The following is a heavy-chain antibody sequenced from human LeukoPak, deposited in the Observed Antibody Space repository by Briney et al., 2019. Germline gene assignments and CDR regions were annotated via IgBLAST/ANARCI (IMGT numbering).Heavy chain of an antibody. CDR2: ITSGSSTI. CDR3: ARDLHYAFDI. CDR1: GFTFSNYD. J-gene: IGHJ3*02. Sequence: GGSLRLSCAASGFTFSNYDMSWVRQAPGKGLEWVSYITSGSSTIYYADSVKGRFTISRDNAKNSLYLQMNSLRDEDTAVYYCARDLHYAFDIRGQGTMVTASS. D-gene: IGHD3-10*01. V-gene: IGHV3-48*02.